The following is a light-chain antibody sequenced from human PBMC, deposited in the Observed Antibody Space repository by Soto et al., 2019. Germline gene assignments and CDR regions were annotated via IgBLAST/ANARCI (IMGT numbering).Light chain of an antibody. V-gene: IGKV1-39*01. J-gene: IGKJ3*01. CDR2: DVY. Sequence: IQMTQFPSSLSASVGDRVTITCRAGQTVIRYLNWYQQKPGRAPNLLIYDVYNLQSGVPSRFSGSGSGTEFTLTISDLQPEDFATYYCQQSYSTLFTFGPGTKVEIK. CDR1: QTVIRY. CDR3: QQSYSTLFT.